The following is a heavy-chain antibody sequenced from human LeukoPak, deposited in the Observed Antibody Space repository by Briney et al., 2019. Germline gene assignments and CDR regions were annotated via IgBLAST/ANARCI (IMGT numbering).Heavy chain of an antibody. CDR3: ARTTEGGYTYDYFYYYYMDV. Sequence: PSETLSLTCSVSGGFISGSTYFWAWIRQPPGKGLEWIGSINHSGSSHYNPSVKSRVTISIDTSKNQFSLKVRSVTAADTAVYYCARTTEGGYTYDYFYYYYMDVWGKGTTVTISS. D-gene: IGHD5-18*01. J-gene: IGHJ6*03. CDR2: INHSGSS. CDR1: GGFISGSTYF. V-gene: IGHV4-39*07.